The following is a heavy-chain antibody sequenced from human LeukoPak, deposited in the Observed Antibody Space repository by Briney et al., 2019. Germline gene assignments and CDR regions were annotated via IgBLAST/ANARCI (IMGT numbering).Heavy chain of an antibody. D-gene: IGHD2-2*01. CDR2: INHSGST. Sequence: SETLSLTCAVYGGSFSEYYWSWIRQPPGKGLEWIGEINHSGSTNYNPSLKSRVTISVDTSKNQFSLKLTSVTAADTAVYYCARSIVVPSNNWFDPWGQGTLVTVSS. CDR3: ARSIVVPSNNWFDP. J-gene: IGHJ5*02. V-gene: IGHV4-34*01. CDR1: GGSFSEYY.